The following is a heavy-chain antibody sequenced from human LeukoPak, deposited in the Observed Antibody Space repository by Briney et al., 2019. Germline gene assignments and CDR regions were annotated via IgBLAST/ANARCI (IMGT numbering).Heavy chain of an antibody. J-gene: IGHJ6*02. D-gene: IGHD6-13*01. CDR1: GFTVSSNY. V-gene: IGHV3-53*04. CDR3: ARESIAAAGLPYYYYGMDV. Sequence: PGGSLRLSCAASGFTVSSNYMSWVRQAPGKGLEWVSVIYSGGSTYYADSVKGRFTISRHNSKNTLYLQMNSLRAEDTAVYYCARESIAAAGLPYYYYGMDVWGQGTTVTVSS. CDR2: IYSGGST.